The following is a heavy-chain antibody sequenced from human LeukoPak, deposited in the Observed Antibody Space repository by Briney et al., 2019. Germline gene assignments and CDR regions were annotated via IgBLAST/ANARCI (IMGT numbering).Heavy chain of an antibody. Sequence: SETLSLTCSVSGGSSSSTSYYWGWIRQPPGKGLEWIGTTYYSGSIYYNPSLKSRVTISLDTSKNQFSLKPTSVTAADTAVYYCARGVDDSATFFYSYYMDVWGKGTTVTVSS. D-gene: IGHD2/OR15-2a*01. J-gene: IGHJ6*03. V-gene: IGHV4-39*01. CDR3: ARGVDDSATFFYSYYMDV. CDR1: GGSSSSTSYY. CDR2: TYYSGSI.